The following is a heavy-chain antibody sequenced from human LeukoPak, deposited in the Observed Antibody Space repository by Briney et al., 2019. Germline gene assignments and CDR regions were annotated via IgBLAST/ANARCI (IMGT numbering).Heavy chain of an antibody. CDR2: FYYSGST. D-gene: IGHD6-19*01. J-gene: IGHJ4*02. V-gene: IGHV4-59*01. Sequence: AETLSLTCTVSGDSISSSFWSWIRQPPGKGLEWIGYFYYSGSTNYNPSLKSRLSISVDTSKNQISLELRSVTAADTAVYFCARGTGYTSGWGYYYCDYWGQGTLVTVSS. CDR1: GDSISSSF. CDR3: ARGTGYTSGWGYYYCDY.